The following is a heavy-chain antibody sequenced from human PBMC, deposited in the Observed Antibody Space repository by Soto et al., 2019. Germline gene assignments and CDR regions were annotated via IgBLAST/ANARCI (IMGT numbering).Heavy chain of an antibody. CDR3: AKDTLAAAGTRYYYYGMDV. J-gene: IGHJ6*02. Sequence: PGGSLRLSCAASGFTFDDYAMHWVRQAPGKGLEWVSGISWNSGSIGYADSVKGRFTISRDNAKNSLYLQMNSLRAEDTALYYCAKDTLAAAGTRYYYYGMDVWGQGTTVTVSS. V-gene: IGHV3-9*01. CDR2: ISWNSGSI. D-gene: IGHD6-13*01. CDR1: GFTFDDYA.